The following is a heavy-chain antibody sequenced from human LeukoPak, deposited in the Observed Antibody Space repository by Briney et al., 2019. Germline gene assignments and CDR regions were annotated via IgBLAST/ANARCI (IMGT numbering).Heavy chain of an antibody. Sequence: GGSLRLSCVASGFTFSRYWMSWVRQTPGKGLEWVSYITPSGDAMFYADSAKGRFTISRDNAKKSLYLQMNSLRVEDAAVYFCARGHWGLDKWGQGIPVTVSS. CDR2: ITPSGDAM. J-gene: IGHJ4*02. CDR3: ARGHWGLDK. V-gene: IGHV3-11*01. CDR1: GFTFSRYW. D-gene: IGHD7-27*01.